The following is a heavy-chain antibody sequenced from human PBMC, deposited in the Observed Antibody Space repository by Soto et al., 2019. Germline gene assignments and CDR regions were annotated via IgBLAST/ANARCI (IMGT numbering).Heavy chain of an antibody. V-gene: IGHV3-30*03. CDR1: GFTFSSYG. Sequence: QVQLVESGGGVVQPGRSLRLSCAASGFTFSSYGMHWVRQAPGKGLEWVAVISYDGSNKYYADSVKGRFTISRDNSKNTLYLQMNSLRAEATAVYYCATDIYSSGWYVDYWGQGTLVTVSS. CDR3: ATDIYSSGWYVDY. J-gene: IGHJ4*02. CDR2: ISYDGSNK. D-gene: IGHD6-19*01.